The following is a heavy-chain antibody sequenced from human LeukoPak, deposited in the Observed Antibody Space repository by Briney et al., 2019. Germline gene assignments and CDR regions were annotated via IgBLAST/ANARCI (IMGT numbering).Heavy chain of an antibody. CDR2: ISYDGSNK. CDR1: GFTFSSYA. Sequence: GGSLRLSCAASGFTFSSYAMHWVRQALGKGLEWVAVISYDGSNKYYADSVKGRFTISRDNSKNTLYLQMNSLRAEDTAVYYCAKGLHYYDILTGYLDAVLYYMDVWGKGTTVTVSS. D-gene: IGHD3-9*01. CDR3: AKGLHYYDILTGYLDAVLYYMDV. V-gene: IGHV3-30-3*01. J-gene: IGHJ6*03.